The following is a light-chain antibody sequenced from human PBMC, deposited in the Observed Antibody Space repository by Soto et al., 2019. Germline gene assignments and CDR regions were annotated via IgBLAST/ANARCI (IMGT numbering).Light chain of an antibody. V-gene: IGLV3-1*01. Sequence: SYELTQPPSVSVSPGQTASITCSGDKLGDKYACWYQQKPGQSPVLVIYQDSKRPSGIPERFSGSNSGNTATLTISGTQAMDEADYYCQAWDSSRYVFGTVTKLTVL. CDR3: QAWDSSRYV. J-gene: IGLJ1*01. CDR2: QDS. CDR1: KLGDKY.